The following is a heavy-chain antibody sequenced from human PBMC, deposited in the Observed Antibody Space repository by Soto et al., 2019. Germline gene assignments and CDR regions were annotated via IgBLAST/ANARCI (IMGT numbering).Heavy chain of an antibody. D-gene: IGHD3-10*01. CDR2: ISWNSGSI. J-gene: IGHJ3*02. CDR1: GFTFDDYA. V-gene: IGHV3-9*01. CDR3: AKDIGQFLSGFDI. Sequence: EVQLVESGGGLVQPGRSLRLSCAASGFTFDDYAMHWVRQAPGKGLEWVSGISWNSGSIGYADSVKGRFTISRDNAKNSQYLQMNSLRAEDTALYYCAKDIGQFLSGFDIWGQGTMVTVSS.